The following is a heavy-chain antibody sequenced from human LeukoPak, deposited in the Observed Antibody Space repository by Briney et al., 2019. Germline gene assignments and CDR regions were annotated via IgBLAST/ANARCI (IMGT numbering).Heavy chain of an antibody. V-gene: IGHV3-30*03. CDR1: GFTFSSYG. D-gene: IGHD1-26*01. CDR2: ISYDGSNK. J-gene: IGHJ6*03. Sequence: PGGSLRLSCAASGFTFSSYGMHWVRQAPGKGLEWVAVISYDGSNKYYADSVRGRFTISRDNSKNTLYLQMNSLRAEDTAVYYCAREGWELLYYYYYYMDVWGKGTTVTVSS. CDR3: AREGWELLYYYYYYMDV.